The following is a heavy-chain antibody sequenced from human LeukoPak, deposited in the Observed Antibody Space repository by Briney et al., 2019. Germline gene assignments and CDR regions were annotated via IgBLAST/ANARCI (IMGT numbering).Heavy chain of an antibody. D-gene: IGHD5-12*01. V-gene: IGHV1-2*06. CDR1: RYTFTGSY. Sequence: ASVKVSCRASRYTFTGSYIHWVRQAPGQGLEWMGRLSTNNGATNYAQKFQGRVTMTRDASITTAYMELTRLTSDDTAVYYCARGGQPPSWGQGTLVTVSS. CDR2: LSTNNGAT. CDR3: ARGGQPPS. J-gene: IGHJ4*02.